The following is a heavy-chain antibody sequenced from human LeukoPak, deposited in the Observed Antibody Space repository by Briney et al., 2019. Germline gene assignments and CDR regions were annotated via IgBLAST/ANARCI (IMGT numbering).Heavy chain of an antibody. D-gene: IGHD2-15*01. J-gene: IGHJ4*02. CDR3: ARPWLTCSGGSCYSYYFDY. Sequence: XXXXSGYIFYADSVEGRFNISRGNAKNSLYLQMSSLRAEDTAVYYCARPWLTCSGGSCYSYYFDYWGQGTLVTVST. CDR2: XXXXSGYI. V-gene: IGHV3-21*01.